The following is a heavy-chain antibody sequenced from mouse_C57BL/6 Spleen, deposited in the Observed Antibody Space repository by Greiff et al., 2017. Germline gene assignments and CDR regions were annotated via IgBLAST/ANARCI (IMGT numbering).Heavy chain of an antibody. D-gene: IGHD1-1*01. J-gene: IGHJ4*01. CDR2: IYPGSGNT. CDR1: GYTFTDYY. V-gene: IGHV1-76*01. Sequence: VQLQQSGAELVRPGASVKLSCKASGYTFTDYYINWVKQRPGQGLEWIARIYPGSGNTYYNEKFKGKATLTAEKSSSTAYMQLSSLTSEDSAVYFCARRYYGSSYLYYYAMDYWGQGTSVTVSS. CDR3: ARRYYGSSYLYYYAMDY.